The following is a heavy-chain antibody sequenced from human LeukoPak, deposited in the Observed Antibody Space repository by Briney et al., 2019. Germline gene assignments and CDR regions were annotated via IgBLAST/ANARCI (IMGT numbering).Heavy chain of an antibody. D-gene: IGHD3-10*01. CDR1: GFSFSTYG. V-gene: IGHV3-23*01. Sequence: GGSLRLSCAASGFSFSTYGMSWVRQAPGKGLEWVSAISGSGGSTYYADSVKGRFTISRDNSKNTLYLQMNSLRAEDTAVYYCARASSRGSGAFDIWGQGTMVTVSS. J-gene: IGHJ3*02. CDR2: ISGSGGST. CDR3: ARASSRGSGAFDI.